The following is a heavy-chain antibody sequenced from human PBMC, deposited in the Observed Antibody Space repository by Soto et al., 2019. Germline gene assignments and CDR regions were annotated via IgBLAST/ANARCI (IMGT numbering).Heavy chain of an antibody. D-gene: IGHD3-3*01. Sequence: QVQLVQSGAEVKKPGASVKVSCKASGYTFTSYGISWVRQAPGQGLEWMGWISAYNGNTNYAQKLQGRVTMTTDTSTGTAYMELRSLRSDDTAVYYCARDLGHIYDFWSGYYGGYYYYGMDVWGQGTTVTVSS. CDR3: ARDLGHIYDFWSGYYGGYYYYGMDV. CDR2: ISAYNGNT. V-gene: IGHV1-18*04. J-gene: IGHJ6*02. CDR1: GYTFTSYG.